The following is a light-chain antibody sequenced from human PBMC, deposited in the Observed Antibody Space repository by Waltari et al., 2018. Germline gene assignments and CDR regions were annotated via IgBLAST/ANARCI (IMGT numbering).Light chain of an antibody. CDR3: CSQSSYNGVI. CDR1: SSDVGGDDS. J-gene: IGLJ2*01. Sequence: QSALSQPASVSESPGQSITISCTGSSSDVGGDDSVSWYQDHPGQAPKVIIYDVNNRPSGVSDRFSGSKSGNTASLTISGLQAEDEANYYCCSQSSYNGVIFGGGIKLTVL. V-gene: IGLV2-14*03. CDR2: DVN.